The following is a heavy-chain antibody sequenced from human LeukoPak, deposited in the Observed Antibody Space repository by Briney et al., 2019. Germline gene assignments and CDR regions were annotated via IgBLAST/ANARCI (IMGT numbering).Heavy chain of an antibody. CDR1: GGSFSGYY. J-gene: IGHJ4*02. CDR2: INHSGST. CDR3: ARVSFRYYDFWSGSRNEVFDY. V-gene: IGHV4-34*01. D-gene: IGHD3-3*01. Sequence: ASETLSLTCAVYGGSFSGYYWSWIRQPPGKGLEWIGEINHSGSTNYNPSLKSRVTISVDTSKNQFSLKLSSVTAADTAVYYCARVSFRYYDFWSGSRNEVFDYWGQGTLVTVSS.